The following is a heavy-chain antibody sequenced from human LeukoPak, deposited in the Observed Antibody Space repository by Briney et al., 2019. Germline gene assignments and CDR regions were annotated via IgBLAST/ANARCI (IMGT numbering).Heavy chain of an antibody. J-gene: IGHJ5*02. D-gene: IGHD3-10*01. Sequence: SETLSLTCSVSGDSVSNSVYFWGWIRQPPGKGLEWIGTIYYSGSTYYNPSLKSRVTLSVDTSKNQFSLRLNSVTAADTAVYYCARMRYYGSGWFDPWGQGTLVTVSS. CDR2: IYYSGST. CDR1: GDSVSNSVYF. CDR3: ARMRYYGSGWFDP. V-gene: IGHV4-39*07.